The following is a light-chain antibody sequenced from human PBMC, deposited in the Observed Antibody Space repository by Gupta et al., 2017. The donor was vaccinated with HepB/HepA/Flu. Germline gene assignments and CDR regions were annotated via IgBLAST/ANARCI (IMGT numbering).Light chain of an antibody. J-gene: IGKJ1*01. Sequence: EILMTQSPATLSVSPGERATLSCRASRSVSSNLAWYQQKPGQAPRLLIYGASTRATGIPARFSGSGSGTEFTLTISSLQSEDFAVYYCQQYNNWPGTFGQGTKVEIK. V-gene: IGKV3-15*01. CDR3: QQYNNWPGT. CDR2: GAS. CDR1: RSVSSN.